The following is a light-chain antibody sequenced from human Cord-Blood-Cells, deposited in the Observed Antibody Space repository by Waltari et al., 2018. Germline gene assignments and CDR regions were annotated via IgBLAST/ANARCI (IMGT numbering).Light chain of an antibody. CDR3: CSYAGSYTYV. CDR2: DVS. V-gene: IGLV2-11*01. J-gene: IGLJ1*01. Sequence: QSALTQHPSVFGSPGPSVTISCTVTSSDVGGYNYVSWYQQPPGKAPKLMIYDVSKRPSGVPDRFSGSKSGNTASLTISGLQAEDEADYYCCSYAGSYTYVFGTGTKVTVL. CDR1: SSDVGGYNY.